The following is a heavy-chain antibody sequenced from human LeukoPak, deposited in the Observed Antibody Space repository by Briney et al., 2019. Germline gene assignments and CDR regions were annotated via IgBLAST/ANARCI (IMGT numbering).Heavy chain of an antibody. V-gene: IGHV3-23*01. CDR3: AKSIDDFWGGYYSTNFDY. D-gene: IGHD3-3*01. CDR2: ISGSGGST. J-gene: IGHJ4*02. CDR1: GFTFSSYA. Sequence: GGSLRLSCAASGFTFSSYAMSWVRQAPGKGLEWVSAISGSGGSTYYADSVKGRFTISRDNSKNTLYLQMNSLRAEDTAVYYCAKSIDDFWGGYYSTNFDYWGQGTLVTVSS.